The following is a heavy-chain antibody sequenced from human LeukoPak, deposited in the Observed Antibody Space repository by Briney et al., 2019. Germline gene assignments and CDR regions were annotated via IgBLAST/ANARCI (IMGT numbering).Heavy chain of an antibody. Sequence: SETLSLTCTVSGGSISSNNYYWGWIRQPPGKGLEWIGSIYYSGTTYYNPSLKSRVIVSVDTSKNHFSLKMSSVTAADTAVYYCARDLASCAGDCYSDGFDYWGQGALVTVSS. J-gene: IGHJ4*02. CDR1: GGSISSNNYY. CDR3: ARDLASCAGDCYSDGFDY. V-gene: IGHV4-39*07. D-gene: IGHD2-21*02. CDR2: IYYSGTT.